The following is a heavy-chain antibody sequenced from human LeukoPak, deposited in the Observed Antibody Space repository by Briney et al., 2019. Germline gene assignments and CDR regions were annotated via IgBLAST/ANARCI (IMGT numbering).Heavy chain of an antibody. D-gene: IGHD3-22*01. CDR3: ARTPDHYYDSSGYYSTPFDY. V-gene: IGHV4-4*07. CDR1: GGSISSYY. CDR2: IYTSGST. J-gene: IGHJ4*02. Sequence: SETLSLTCTVSGGSISSYYWSRIRQPAGKGLEWIGRIYTSGSTNYNPSLKSRVTMSVDTSKNQFSLKLSSVTAADTAVYYCARTPDHYYDSSGYYSTPFDYWGQGTLVTVSS.